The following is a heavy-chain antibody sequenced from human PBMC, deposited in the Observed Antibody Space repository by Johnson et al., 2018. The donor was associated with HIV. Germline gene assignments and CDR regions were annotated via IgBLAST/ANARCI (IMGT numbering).Heavy chain of an antibody. J-gene: IGHJ3*02. CDR3: ASRMYSGSSGGAFDI. V-gene: IGHV3-9*01. CDR1: GFTFDDYA. D-gene: IGHD1-26*01. CDR2: ISSNGGST. Sequence: VQLVESGGGLVKPGGSLRLSCAASGFTFDDYAMHWVRQAPGKGLEYVSAISSNGGSTYYANSVKGRFTISRDNAKNSLYLQMNSLRAEDTALYYCASRMYSGSSGGAFDIWGQGTMVTVSS.